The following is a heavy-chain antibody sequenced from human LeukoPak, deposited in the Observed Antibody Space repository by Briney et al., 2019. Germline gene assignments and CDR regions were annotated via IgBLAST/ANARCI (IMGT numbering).Heavy chain of an antibody. V-gene: IGHV5-51*01. CDR3: ARTEGRGGKGNWFDP. CDR2: IYPGDSDT. D-gene: IGHD2-15*01. J-gene: IGHJ5*02. Sequence: GESLKISCKGSGYSFTSYWIGWVRQMPGKGLEWMGIIYPGDSDTRYSPSFQGQVTISADKSISTAYLQWSSLKASDTAMYYCARTEGRGGKGNWFDPWGQGTLVTVSS. CDR1: GYSFTSYW.